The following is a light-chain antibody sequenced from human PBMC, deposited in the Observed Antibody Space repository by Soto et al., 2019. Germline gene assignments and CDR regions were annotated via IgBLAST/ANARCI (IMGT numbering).Light chain of an antibody. CDR2: RNN. CDR3: AAWDDSLSGPVV. J-gene: IGLJ2*01. CDR1: STSIGSNY. Sequence: QSVLTQPPSASGTPGQRVTISCSGSSTSIGSNYGYWYQQLPGTAPKLLIYRNNQRPSGVPDRFSGSKSGTSASLAISGLRSEDEADYYCAAWDDSLSGPVVFGGGTKLTVL. V-gene: IGLV1-47*01.